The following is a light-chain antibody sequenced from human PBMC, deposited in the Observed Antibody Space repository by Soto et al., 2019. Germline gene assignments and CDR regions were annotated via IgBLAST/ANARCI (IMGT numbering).Light chain of an antibody. J-gene: IGKJ4*01. Sequence: DIQMTQSPSSLYASLGDRFTITFQASQGIRNYLNWYQQKPGQAPKLLIYDVSHLETGVPSRFSGSGSGQYFTFTISSLQPEDFATYYCQQYNSFPLTFGGGTKVDNK. CDR2: DVS. CDR3: QQYNSFPLT. CDR1: QGIRNY. V-gene: IGKV1-33*01.